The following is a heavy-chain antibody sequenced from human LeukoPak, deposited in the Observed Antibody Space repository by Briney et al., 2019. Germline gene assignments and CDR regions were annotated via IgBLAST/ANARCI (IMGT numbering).Heavy chain of an antibody. Sequence: SETLSLTCAVYGGSFSGYYWSLIRQPPANGLEWIVEINHSGSTNHNPSLKTRVTISVDTSKNQFSLKLSSVPAADTAVYYCARGDVEGWQQPLRISVAFDIWGQGTMFTVS. CDR2: INHSGST. CDR1: GGSFSGYY. J-gene: IGHJ3*02. V-gene: IGHV4-34*01. D-gene: IGHD6-13*01. CDR3: ARGDVEGWQQPLRISVAFDI.